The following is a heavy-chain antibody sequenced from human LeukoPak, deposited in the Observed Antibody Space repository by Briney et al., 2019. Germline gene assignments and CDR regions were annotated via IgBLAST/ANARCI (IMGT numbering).Heavy chain of an antibody. CDR3: ARALSSYQLLYEDSDY. V-gene: IGHV3-21*01. CDR2: ISSSSSYI. Sequence: GGSLRLSCAASGFTFSSYSLNWVRQAPGKGLEWVSSISSSSSYIYYADSVKGRFTISRDNAKNSLYLQMNSLRAEDTAVYYCARALSSYQLLYEDSDYWGQGTLVTVSS. J-gene: IGHJ4*02. CDR1: GFTFSSYS. D-gene: IGHD2-2*02.